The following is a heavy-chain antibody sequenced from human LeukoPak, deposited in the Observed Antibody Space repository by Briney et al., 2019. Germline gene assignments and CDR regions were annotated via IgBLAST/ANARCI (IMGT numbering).Heavy chain of an antibody. CDR2: ISYDGNYN. CDR3: ARDLGSYGWGNHFDY. Sequence: GGSLRLSCAASGFTFSDYAMHWVRQAPGKGLEWLAVISYDGNYNHYADSVKGRFTVSRDNSKNTVYLHMNSLKPEDTAVYYCARDLGSYGWGNHFDYWGQGTMVAVSS. CDR1: GFTFSDYA. J-gene: IGHJ4*02. V-gene: IGHV3-30-3*01. D-gene: IGHD3-16*01.